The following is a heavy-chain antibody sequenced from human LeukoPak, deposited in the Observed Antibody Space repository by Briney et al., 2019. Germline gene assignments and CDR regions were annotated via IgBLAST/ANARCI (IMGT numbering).Heavy chain of an antibody. CDR3: ARAMVRGVRYFDY. Sequence: PGGSLRLSCAASGFTFSDYYIGWIRQAPGKGLEWVSYISSSSSYTNYADSVKGRFTISRHNAKNSLYLQMNSLRAEDTAVYYCARAMVRGVRYFDYWGQGTLVTVSS. CDR2: ISSSSSYT. D-gene: IGHD3-10*01. V-gene: IGHV3-11*03. J-gene: IGHJ4*02. CDR1: GFTFSDYY.